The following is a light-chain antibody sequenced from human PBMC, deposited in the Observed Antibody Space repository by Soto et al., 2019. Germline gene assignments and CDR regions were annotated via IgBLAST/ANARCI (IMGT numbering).Light chain of an antibody. CDR3: SAWDDSLRARV. Sequence: QSVLTQPPSASGTPGQRVTISCSGGSSNIGSRSVHWFQQLPGTAPKLLIYKDTQRPSGVPDRFSGSKSGPSASLAISGLRSDAEADYYCSAWDDSLRARVFGGGTKLTLL. CDR2: KDT. V-gene: IGLV1-47*01. CDR1: SSNIGSRS. J-gene: IGLJ3*02.